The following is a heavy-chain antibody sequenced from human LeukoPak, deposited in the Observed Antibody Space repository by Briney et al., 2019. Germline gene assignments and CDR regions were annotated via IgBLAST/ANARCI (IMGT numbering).Heavy chain of an antibody. D-gene: IGHD1-26*01. V-gene: IGHV4-4*02. CDR2: IYYSGST. Sequence: PSETLSLTCAVSGGSISSSNWWSWVRQPPGKGLEWIGNIYYSGSTYYNPSLKSRVTISVDTSKNQFSLKLSSVTAADTAVYYCARQDSEVSYSGSYFDYWGQGTLVTVSS. CDR1: GGSISSSNW. CDR3: ARQDSEVSYSGSYFDY. J-gene: IGHJ4*02.